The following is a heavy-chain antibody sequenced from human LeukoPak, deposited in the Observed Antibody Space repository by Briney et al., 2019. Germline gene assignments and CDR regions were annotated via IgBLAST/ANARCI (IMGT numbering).Heavy chain of an antibody. CDR3: GKDGGQYSSGPEFDP. D-gene: IGHD6-19*01. Sequence: GGSLRLSCAASGIVFSNTAMNWARQSPGRGLEWVSAISGGGERTFYADSVKGRFTISRDNSKNMVYLQMNNLRADDTAIYYCGKDGGQYSSGPEFDPRGQGALVTVSS. J-gene: IGHJ5*02. V-gene: IGHV3-23*01. CDR1: GIVFSNTA. CDR2: ISGGGERT.